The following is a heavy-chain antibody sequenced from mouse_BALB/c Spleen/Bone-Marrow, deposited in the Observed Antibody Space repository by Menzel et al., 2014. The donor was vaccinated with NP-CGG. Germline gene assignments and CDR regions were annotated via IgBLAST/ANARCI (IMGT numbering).Heavy chain of an antibody. V-gene: IGHV3-6*02. CDR1: GYSITSGYY. Sequence: ESGPGLVEPSQSLSLTCSVTGYSITSGYYWNWIRQFPGNKLEWMGYISYDGSNNYNPSLKNRISITRDTSKNQFFLKLNSVTTEDTATYYCARGNYVDYWGQGTTLTVSS. CDR2: ISYDGSN. CDR3: ARGNYVDY. J-gene: IGHJ2*01.